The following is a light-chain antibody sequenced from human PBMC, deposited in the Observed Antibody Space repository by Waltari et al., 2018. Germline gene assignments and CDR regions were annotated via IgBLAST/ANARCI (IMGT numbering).Light chain of an antibody. Sequence: QSALTQPASVSGSPGQSITISCTGTSSDVGVYNYVSWYQQHPGKAPKLMIYDVSNRPSGVSNRFSGSKSGNMASLTISGLQAEDEADYYCSSYTSSSTLDVFGTGTKVTVL. CDR2: DVS. CDR3: SSYTSSSTLDV. CDR1: SSDVGVYNY. J-gene: IGLJ1*01. V-gene: IGLV2-14*01.